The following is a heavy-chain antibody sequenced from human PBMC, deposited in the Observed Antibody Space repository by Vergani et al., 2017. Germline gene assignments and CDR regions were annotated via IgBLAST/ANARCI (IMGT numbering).Heavy chain of an antibody. CDR1: GGSISSYY. Sequence: QVQLQESGPGLVKPSETLSLTCTVSGGSISSYYWSWIRQPPGKGLDWIGYIYYSGSTNYNTSLKSRVPISVEQSKNQFSLKLSSVTAADTGVYDCAGVLCNMVRGVTYYYYYYMDVWGKGTTVTVSS. CDR2: IYYSGST. CDR3: AGVLCNMVRGVTYYYYYYMDV. V-gene: IGHV4-59*01. D-gene: IGHD3-10*01. J-gene: IGHJ6*03.